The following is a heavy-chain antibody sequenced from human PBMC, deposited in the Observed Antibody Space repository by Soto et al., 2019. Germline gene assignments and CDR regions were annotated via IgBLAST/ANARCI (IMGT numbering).Heavy chain of an antibody. J-gene: IGHJ6*02. CDR3: VRERGLSSFYGMDV. CDR2: ITSSSGHI. D-gene: IGHD3-10*01. Sequence: GGSLRLSCEASGFTLTTYTMNWVRQASGKGLEWVSSITSSSGHIYYADSVKGRFTISRDNARNSLYLQMNSLRAEDTAVYYCVRERGLSSFYGMDVWGQGTTVTVSS. CDR1: GFTLTTYT. V-gene: IGHV3-21*01.